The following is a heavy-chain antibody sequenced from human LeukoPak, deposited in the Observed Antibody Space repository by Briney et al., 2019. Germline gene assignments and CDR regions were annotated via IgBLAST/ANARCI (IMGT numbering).Heavy chain of an antibody. CDR3: ARELAVSATPFYYYYGMDV. D-gene: IGHD2-15*01. Sequence: GGSLRLSCAASGFTFSSYGMHWVRQAPGKGLEWVAVIWYDGSNKYYADSVKGRFTISRDNSKNTLYLQMNSLRAEDTAVYYCARELAVSATPFYYYYGMDVWGKGTTVTVSS. CDR2: IWYDGSNK. CDR1: GFTFSSYG. V-gene: IGHV3-33*01. J-gene: IGHJ6*04.